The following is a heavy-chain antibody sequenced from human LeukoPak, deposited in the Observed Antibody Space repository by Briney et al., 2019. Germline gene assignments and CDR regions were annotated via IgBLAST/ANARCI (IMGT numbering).Heavy chain of an antibody. CDR1: GGSFSGYY. CDR3: ARGIHYYDFWSGYYPRRDDAFDI. D-gene: IGHD3-3*01. CDR2: INHSGST. Sequence: SETLSLTCAVYGGSFSGYYWSWTRQPPGKGLEWIGEINHSGSTNYNPSLKSRVTISVDTSKNQFSLKLSSVTAADTAVYYCARGIHYYDFWSGYYPRRDDAFDIWGQGTMVTVSS. V-gene: IGHV4-34*01. J-gene: IGHJ3*02.